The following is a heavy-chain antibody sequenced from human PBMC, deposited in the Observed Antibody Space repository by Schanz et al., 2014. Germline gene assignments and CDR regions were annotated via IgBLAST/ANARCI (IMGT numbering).Heavy chain of an antibody. V-gene: IGHV3-11*01. J-gene: IGHJ6*02. CDR2: VSSYDTTV. Sequence: VQLLESGGGLVQPGGSLRLSCAGSGFTFADYYMTWIRQAPGKGLEWISYVSSYDTTVSYADSVKGRFTISRDNAKNSVYLQINSLRVEDTAVYYCARYGFRKFGVVYGLAVWGQGTTVTVS. D-gene: IGHD3-3*01. CDR3: ARYGFRKFGVVYGLAV. CDR1: GFTFADYY.